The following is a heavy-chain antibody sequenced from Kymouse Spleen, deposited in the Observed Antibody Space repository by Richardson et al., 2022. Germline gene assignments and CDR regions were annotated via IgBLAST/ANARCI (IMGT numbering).Heavy chain of an antibody. CDR2: INHSGST. V-gene: IGHV4-34*01. Sequence: QVQLQQWGAGLLKPSETLSLTCAVYGGSFSGYYWSWIRQPPGKGLEWIGEINHSGSTNYNPSLKSRVTISVDTSKNQFSLKLSSVTAADTAVYYCARGLLYSSSWEDYYYGMDVWGQGTTVTVSS. D-gene: IGHD6-13*01. CDR3: ARGLLYSSSWEDYYYGMDV. J-gene: IGHJ6*02. CDR1: GGSFSGYY.